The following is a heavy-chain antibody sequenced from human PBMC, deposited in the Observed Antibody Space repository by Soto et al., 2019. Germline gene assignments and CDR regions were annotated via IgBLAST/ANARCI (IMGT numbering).Heavy chain of an antibody. J-gene: IGHJ4*02. CDR3: ARRMGRFLQWLFDY. CDR1: GYTFTAYG. CDR2: ISGNNVDT. Sequence: VQLVQSGAEVRKPGASVKVSCKSSGYTFTAYGLSWVRQAPGQGLEWMGWISGNNVDTKYAQRFQGRVTMTTDTSTSTAYMELRSLRSDDTAVYYCARRMGRFLQWLFDYWGQGTLVTVSS. V-gene: IGHV1-18*04. D-gene: IGHD3-3*01.